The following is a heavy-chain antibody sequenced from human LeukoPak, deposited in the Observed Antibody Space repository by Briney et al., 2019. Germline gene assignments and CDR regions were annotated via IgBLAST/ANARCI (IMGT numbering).Heavy chain of an antibody. CDR1: GGSISSSSYY. D-gene: IGHD3-10*01. J-gene: IGHJ5*02. V-gene: IGHV4-39*07. CDR3: ARGPYYGVRFDP. CDR2: VYYNGVT. Sequence: PSETLSLTCTVSGGSISSSSYYWGWIRQPPGKGLEWIGSVYYNGVTYYKSSLKSRVTISVDTSKNQFSLKLSSVTAADTAVYYCARGPYYGVRFDPWGQGTLVTVSS.